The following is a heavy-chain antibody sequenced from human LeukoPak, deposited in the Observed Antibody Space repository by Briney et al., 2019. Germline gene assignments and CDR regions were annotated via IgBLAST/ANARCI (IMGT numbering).Heavy chain of an antibody. Sequence: PGGSLRLSCATSGFIFSKYNMNWVRQAPGKGLEWVSFISGSSSYIYYTDSVKGRFTISRDNTKNSLYLQMNSLRDEDTAVYYCARVGGVYPVCKSTICYFDYWGQGTLVTVSA. CDR2: ISGSSSYI. D-gene: IGHD2-2*01. CDR1: GFIFSKYN. V-gene: IGHV3-21*01. J-gene: IGHJ4*02. CDR3: ARVGGVYPVCKSTICYFDY.